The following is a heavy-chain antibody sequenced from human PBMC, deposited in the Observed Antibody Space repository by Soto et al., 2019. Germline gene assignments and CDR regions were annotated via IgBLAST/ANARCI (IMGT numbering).Heavy chain of an antibody. D-gene: IGHD3-22*01. Sequence: PGGSLRLSCAASGVNFSSYAMNWVRQAPGKGLEWVSTISDTGGGTFYAGSVKGRFTISRDNSKNTLYLQMHSLRADDSAIYFCAVGRHKTSGSNTWFDPWGRGTLVTLSS. V-gene: IGHV3-23*01. CDR1: GVNFSSYA. CDR3: AVGRHKTSGSNTWFDP. CDR2: ISDTGGGT. J-gene: IGHJ5*02.